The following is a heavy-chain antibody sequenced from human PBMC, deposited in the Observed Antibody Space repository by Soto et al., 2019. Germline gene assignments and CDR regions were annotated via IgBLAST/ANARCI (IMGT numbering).Heavy chain of an antibody. CDR1: AFTFSAYG. CDR3: ARGWGYRHDYGMDV. D-gene: IGHD1-26*01. Sequence: EVQLVESGGGLVQPGGSLRLSCVASAFTFSAYGMHWVRQAPGKGLEWVSYISTSSSTIYYADSVKGRFTISRDSAESSLYLQMNSLRDEDTAVYYCARGWGYRHDYGMDVWGQGNTVTVSS. V-gene: IGHV3-48*02. J-gene: IGHJ6*02. CDR2: ISTSSSTI.